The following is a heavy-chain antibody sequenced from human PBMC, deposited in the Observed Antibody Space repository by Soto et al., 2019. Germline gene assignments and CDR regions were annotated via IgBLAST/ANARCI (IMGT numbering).Heavy chain of an antibody. CDR3: ARDRGYYDSSGYYYGGHDY. CDR2: IYYSGST. V-gene: IGHV4-59*01. CDR1: GGSISSYY. D-gene: IGHD3-22*01. J-gene: IGHJ4*02. Sequence: QVQLQESGPGLVKPSETLSLTCTVSGGSISSYYWSWIRQPPGKGLGWIGYIYYSGSTNYNPSLKSRVTISVDTSKNQFSLKLSSVTAADTAVYYCARDRGYYDSSGYYYGGHDYWGQGTLVTVSS.